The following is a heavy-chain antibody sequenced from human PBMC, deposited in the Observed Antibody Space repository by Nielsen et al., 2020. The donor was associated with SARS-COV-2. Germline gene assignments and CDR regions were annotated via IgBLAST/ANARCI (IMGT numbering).Heavy chain of an antibody. V-gene: IGHV4-59*01. J-gene: IGHJ4*02. CDR2: IYYSGST. D-gene: IGHD3-16*02. CDR3: ATGQVAYYDYVWGSYPTPYYFDY. Sequence: WIRQPPGKGLEWIGHIYYSGSTNYNPSLKSRVTISVDTSKNQFSLKLSSVTAADTAVYYCATGQVAYYDYVWGSYPTPYYFDYWGQGTLVTVSS.